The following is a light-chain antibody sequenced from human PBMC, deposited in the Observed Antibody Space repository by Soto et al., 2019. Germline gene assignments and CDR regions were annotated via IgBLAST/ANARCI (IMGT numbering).Light chain of an antibody. CDR2: AAS. CDR3: QQYGSSPIT. CDR1: QSIGYY. V-gene: IGKV3-20*01. Sequence: EIVLTQSPATLSLSPGERATLSCRASQSIGYYLAWYQQTPGQAPRLLIYAASSRATGIPDRFSGSGSGTDFTLTISRLEPEDFAVYYCQQYGSSPITFGQGTRLEIK. J-gene: IGKJ5*01.